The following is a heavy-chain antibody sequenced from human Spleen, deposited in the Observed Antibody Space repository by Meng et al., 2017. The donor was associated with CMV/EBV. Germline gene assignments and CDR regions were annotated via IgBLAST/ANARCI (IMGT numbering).Heavy chain of an antibody. CDR2: NGATGDR. D-gene: IGHD2-21*02. CDR3: AKSDLS. CDR1: GFTFSSYD. V-gene: IGHV3-13*01. Sequence: GGSLRLSCVASGFTFSSYDMHWVRQPPGKGLEWVSVNGATGDRYYAGSVKGRFTISRDNAQNTMYLQMNSLRAEDTAVYYCAKSDLSWGQGTLVTVSS. J-gene: IGHJ5*02.